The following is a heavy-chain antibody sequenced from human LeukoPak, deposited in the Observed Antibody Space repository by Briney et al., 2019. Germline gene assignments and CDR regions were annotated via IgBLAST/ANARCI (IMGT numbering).Heavy chain of an antibody. CDR2: IYSGGGT. Sequence: GGSLRLSCAASGFTVSSNYMSWVRQAPGKGLEWVSVIYSGGGTYYADSVKGRFTISRDNSKNTLYLQMNSLRAEDTAVYYCARDKGIAVAGTSWFDPWGQGTLVTVSS. D-gene: IGHD6-19*01. V-gene: IGHV3-66*01. CDR1: GFTVSSNY. J-gene: IGHJ5*02. CDR3: ARDKGIAVAGTSWFDP.